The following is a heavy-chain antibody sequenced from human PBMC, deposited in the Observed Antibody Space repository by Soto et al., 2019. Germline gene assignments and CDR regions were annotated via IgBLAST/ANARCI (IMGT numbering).Heavy chain of an antibody. CDR2: INSDGSST. CDR3: ARGEIVVVPAAMYYYYGMDV. V-gene: IGHV3-74*01. J-gene: IGHJ6*02. Sequence: EVQLVESGGGLVQPGGSLRLSCAASGFTVSSYWMHWVRQAPGKGLVWVSRINSDGSSTSYADSVKGRFTISRDNAKNTLYLQMNSLRAEDPDVYYCARGEIVVVPAAMYYYYGMDVWGQGTTVTVSS. D-gene: IGHD2-2*01. CDR1: GFTVSSYW.